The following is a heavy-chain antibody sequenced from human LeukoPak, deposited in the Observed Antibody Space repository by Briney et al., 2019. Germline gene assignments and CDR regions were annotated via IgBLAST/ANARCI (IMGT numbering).Heavy chain of an antibody. CDR3: ARVVTTGNYGMDV. J-gene: IGHJ6*02. CDR2: IYHSGST. V-gene: IGHV4-30-2*01. Sequence: PSQTLSLTCAVSGGSISSGGYSWSWIRQPPGKGLGWIGYIYHSGSTYYNPSLKSRDTISVDRSKNQFSLKLSSVTAADTAVYYCARVVTTGNYGMDVWGQGTTVTVSS. D-gene: IGHD4-17*01. CDR1: GGSISSGGYS.